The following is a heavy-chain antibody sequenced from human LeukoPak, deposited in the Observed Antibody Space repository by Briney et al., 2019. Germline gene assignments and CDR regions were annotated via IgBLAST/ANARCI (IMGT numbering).Heavy chain of an antibody. CDR1: GGSFSGYY. CDR3: ARGTMGATSRRPFVY. Sequence: PSETLSLTCAVYGGSFSGYYWSWIRQPPGKGLEWIGEINHSGSTNYNPSLKSRVTISVDTSENQFSLKLSSVTAADTAVYYCARGTMGATSRRPFVYWGQGTLVTVSS. J-gene: IGHJ4*02. V-gene: IGHV4-34*01. CDR2: INHSGST. D-gene: IGHD1-26*01.